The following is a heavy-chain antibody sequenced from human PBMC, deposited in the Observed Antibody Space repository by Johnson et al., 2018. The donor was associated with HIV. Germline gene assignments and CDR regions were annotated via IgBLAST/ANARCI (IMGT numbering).Heavy chain of an antibody. V-gene: IGHV3-74*01. CDR2: MRGDGSGI. D-gene: IGHD2-2*01. Sequence: EKLVESGGGLVQPGGSLRLSCAASGFTFSHYWMHWVRQVPGKGLVWLSFMRGDGSGITYADSVKGRFTISRDNARNTLYLQMNTLRAEDPAVYYCASDGGYCSSTSCFRHWASAFDIWGQGTMVTVSS. CDR1: GFTFSHYW. J-gene: IGHJ3*02. CDR3: ASDGGYCSSTSCFRHWASAFDI.